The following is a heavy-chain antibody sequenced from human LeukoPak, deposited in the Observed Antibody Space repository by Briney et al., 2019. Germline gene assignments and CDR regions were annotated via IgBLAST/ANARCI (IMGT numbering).Heavy chain of an antibody. CDR3: AREGNGYYDSSGYYLHNWFDP. D-gene: IGHD3-22*01. Sequence: SETLSLTCTVSGGSISSGGYYWSWIRQHPGKGLEWIGYICYSGSTYYNPSLKSRVTISVDTSKNQFSLKLSSVTAADTAVYYCAREGNGYYDSSGYYLHNWFDPWGQGTLVTVSS. CDR2: ICYSGST. J-gene: IGHJ5*02. CDR1: GGSISSGGYY. V-gene: IGHV4-31*03.